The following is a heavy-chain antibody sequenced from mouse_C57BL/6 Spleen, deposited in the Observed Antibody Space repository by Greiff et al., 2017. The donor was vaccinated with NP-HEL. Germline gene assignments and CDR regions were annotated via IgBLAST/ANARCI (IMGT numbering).Heavy chain of an antibody. CDR3: ARYGSRNWYFDV. CDR2: IDPSDSET. J-gene: IGHJ1*03. V-gene: IGHV1-52*01. D-gene: IGHD1-1*01. Sequence: VQLQQPGAELVRPGSSVKLSCKASGYTFTSYWMHWVKQRPIQGLEWIGNIDPSDSETHYNQKFKDKATLTVDKSSSTAYMQLSSLTSEDSAVYYCARYGSRNWYFDVWGTGTTVTVSS. CDR1: GYTFTSYW.